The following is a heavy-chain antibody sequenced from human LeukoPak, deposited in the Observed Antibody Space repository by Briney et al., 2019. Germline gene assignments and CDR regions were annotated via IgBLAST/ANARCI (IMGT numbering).Heavy chain of an antibody. J-gene: IGHJ4*02. CDR3: AGYCSGGSCYLGLDY. D-gene: IGHD2-15*01. CDR2: IYYRGSA. CDR1: GGSISSYY. V-gene: IGHV4-59*01. Sequence: SETLSLTCTVSGGSISSYYWSWIRQPPGKGLEWIGDIYYRGSANYNPSLKSRVTISVDTSKNQFSLKLSSVTAADTAVYYCAGYCSGGSCYLGLDYWGQGTLVTVSS.